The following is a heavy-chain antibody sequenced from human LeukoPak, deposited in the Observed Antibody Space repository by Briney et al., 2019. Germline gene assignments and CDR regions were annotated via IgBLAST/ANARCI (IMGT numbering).Heavy chain of an antibody. D-gene: IGHD1-26*01. CDR1: AFTFSDYS. CDR2: ISGRSSTI. CDR3: ARDPLKSGSYFFDY. J-gene: IGHJ4*02. V-gene: IGHV3-48*04. Sequence: GGSLRLSCAASAFTFSDYSMNWVRQAPGKGLEWVSYISGRSSTIYYADSVRGRFTISRDNAKNSMYLQMNSLRAEDTAVYYWARDPLKSGSYFFDYWGQGTLVTVSS.